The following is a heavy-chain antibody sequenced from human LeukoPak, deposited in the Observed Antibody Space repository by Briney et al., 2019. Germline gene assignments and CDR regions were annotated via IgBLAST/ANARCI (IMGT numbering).Heavy chain of an antibody. Sequence: ASVKVSCKVSGYTLTELSMHWVRQAPGKGLEWMGGFDPENGETNYAQKFQGRVTMAGDTSTNTAYMELSRLRSDNTAVYYCATVSWLRPPARYIDYCGQKTLVTVSS. J-gene: IGHJ4*01. CDR3: ATVSWLRPPARYIDY. D-gene: IGHD5-12*01. CDR1: GYTLTELS. CDR2: FDPENGET. V-gene: IGHV1-24*01.